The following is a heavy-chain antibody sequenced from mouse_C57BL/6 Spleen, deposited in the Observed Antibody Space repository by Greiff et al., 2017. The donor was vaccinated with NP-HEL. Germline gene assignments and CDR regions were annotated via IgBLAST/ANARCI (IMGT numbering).Heavy chain of an antibody. Sequence: VQLQQSGPELVKPGASVKISCKASGYTFTDYYMNWVKQSHGKSLEWIGDINPNNGGTSYNQKFKGKATLTVDKSSSTAYMELRSLTSEDSAVYYCAPAYYNAMDYWGQGTSVTVSS. D-gene: IGHD2-12*01. CDR3: APAYYNAMDY. V-gene: IGHV1-26*01. J-gene: IGHJ4*01. CDR1: GYTFTDYY. CDR2: INPNNGGT.